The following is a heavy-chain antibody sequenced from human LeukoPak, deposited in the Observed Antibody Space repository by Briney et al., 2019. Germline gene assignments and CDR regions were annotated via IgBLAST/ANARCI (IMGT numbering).Heavy chain of an antibody. CDR1: VYTFTSYD. J-gene: IGHJ4*02. V-gene: IGHV1-8*01. Sequence: ASVKVSRKSSVYTFTSYDINWVRQATGQRLAWMGWMNPNSGNTGYAQKFQGRVTMTRNTSISTAYMELSSLRSEDTAVYYCARALWFGENHYPFYWGEGTLVTVSS. D-gene: IGHD3-10*01. CDR3: ARALWFGENHYPFY. CDR2: MNPNSGNT.